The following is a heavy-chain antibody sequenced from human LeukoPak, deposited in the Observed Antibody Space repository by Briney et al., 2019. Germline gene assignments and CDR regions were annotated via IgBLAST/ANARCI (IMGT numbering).Heavy chain of an antibody. D-gene: IGHD1-26*01. CDR1: GGSISSSGYC. CDR3: AGRKPVSDYFDP. Sequence: PSETLSLTCTVSGGSISSSGYCWGWIRQPPGKGLESIGSICYSGNTYYNPSLKSRVTISVDTSKNQFSLRLSSVTAADTAVYYCAGRKPVSDYFDPWGQGTLVTVSS. CDR2: ICYSGNT. V-gene: IGHV4-39*01. J-gene: IGHJ5*02.